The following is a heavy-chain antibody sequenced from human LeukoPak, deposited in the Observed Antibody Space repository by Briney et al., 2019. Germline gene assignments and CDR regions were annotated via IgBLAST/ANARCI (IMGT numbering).Heavy chain of an antibody. CDR1: GGSISSGDYY. CDR2: IFYSGST. J-gene: IGHJ4*02. CDR3: ARTTVPTSMHFDY. Sequence: SETLSLLCTVSGGSISSGDYYWSWIRQPPGKGLEWIGYIFYSGSTYYSPSLKSRVTMSVDTSKNQFSLKLSSVTAADTAVYYCARTTVPTSMHFDYWGQGTLVTVSS. V-gene: IGHV4-30-4*01. D-gene: IGHD4-17*01.